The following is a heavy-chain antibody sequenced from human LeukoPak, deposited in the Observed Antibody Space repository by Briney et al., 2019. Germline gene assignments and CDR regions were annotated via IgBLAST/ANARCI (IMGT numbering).Heavy chain of an antibody. V-gene: IGHV4-34*01. Sequence: SETLSLTCAVYGGSFSGYYWSWIRQPPGKGLEWIGEINHSGSTNYSPSLKSRVTISVDTSKNQFSLKLSSVTAADTAVYYCARGLGYSGSYYCDYWGQGTLVTVSS. CDR3: ARGLGYSGSYYCDY. CDR2: INHSGST. CDR1: GGSFSGYY. D-gene: IGHD1-26*01. J-gene: IGHJ4*02.